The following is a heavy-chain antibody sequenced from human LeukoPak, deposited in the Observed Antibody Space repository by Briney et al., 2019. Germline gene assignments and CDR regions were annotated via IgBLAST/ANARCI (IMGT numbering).Heavy chain of an antibody. CDR1: GGSVSSSDYY. J-gene: IGHJ4*02. Sequence: SETLSLTCTVSGGSVSSSDYYWDWMRQPPGKGLEWIGSIYYSGSTYYNPSLKSRVTISVDTSKNQFSLKLNSVTAADTAVYYCARRDYWGQGTLVTVSS. CDR3: ARRDY. V-gene: IGHV4-39*01. CDR2: IYYSGST.